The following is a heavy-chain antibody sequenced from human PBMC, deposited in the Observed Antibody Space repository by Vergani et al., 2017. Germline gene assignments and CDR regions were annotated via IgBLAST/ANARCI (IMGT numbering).Heavy chain of an antibody. Sequence: QVQLQESGPGLVKPSQTLSLTCTVSGGSISSGSYYWSWIRQPAGKGLELIGRIYTSGSTNYNPSLKSRVTISVDTSTNQFSLKLSSVTAADTAEYYCARDRDFGGGYSHPSSGDAFDIWGQGTMVTVSS. CDR3: ARDRDFGGGYSHPSSGDAFDI. V-gene: IGHV4-61*02. D-gene: IGHD3-3*01. J-gene: IGHJ3*02. CDR1: GGSISSGSYY. CDR2: IYTSGST.